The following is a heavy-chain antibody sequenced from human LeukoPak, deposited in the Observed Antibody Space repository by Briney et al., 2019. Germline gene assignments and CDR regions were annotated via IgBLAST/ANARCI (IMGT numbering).Heavy chain of an antibody. CDR3: AAIVVPAAPYWYFDL. V-gene: IGHV4-39*01. Sequence: SETLSLTCTVSGGSISSSSYYWVWIRQPPGKGLEWIGSIYYSGSTYYNPSLKSRVTISVDTSKNQFSLKLSSVTAADTAVYYCAAIVVPAAPYWYFDLWGRGTLVTVSS. D-gene: IGHD2-2*01. CDR1: GGSISSSSYY. CDR2: IYYSGST. J-gene: IGHJ2*01.